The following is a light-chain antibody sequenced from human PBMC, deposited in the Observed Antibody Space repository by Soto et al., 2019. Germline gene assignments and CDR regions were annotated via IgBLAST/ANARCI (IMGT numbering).Light chain of an antibody. CDR3: QKRSDWPLT. CDR1: QSVSSY. V-gene: IGKV3-11*01. CDR2: DES. J-gene: IGKJ4*01. Sequence: EIVMTQSPATLSVSPGESATLSCRASQSVSSYLAWYQQKTGQAPRLLIYDESNRATGIPDRFSGSGSGTDFNLTISRLEPEDFAVYYCQKRSDWPLTCGGGTKVDIK.